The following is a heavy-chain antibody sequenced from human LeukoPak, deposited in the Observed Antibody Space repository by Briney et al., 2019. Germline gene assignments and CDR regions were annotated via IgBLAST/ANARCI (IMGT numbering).Heavy chain of an antibody. J-gene: IGHJ4*02. Sequence: PPETLSLTCTVSGGSISSSSYYWGWIRQPPGKGLEWIGSIYYSGSTYYNPSLKRRVTISVDTSKNQFSLKLSSVTAADTAVYYCVCGDSDMDQHIDYWGQGTLVTVSS. CDR1: GGSISSSSYY. CDR2: IYYSGST. D-gene: IGHD3-10*01. V-gene: IGHV4-39*07. CDR3: VCGDSDMDQHIDY.